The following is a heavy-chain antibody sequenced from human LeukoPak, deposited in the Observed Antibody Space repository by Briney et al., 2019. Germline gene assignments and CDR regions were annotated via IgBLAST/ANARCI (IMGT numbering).Heavy chain of an antibody. CDR1: GFTVSSNY. J-gene: IGHJ4*02. D-gene: IGHD2-2*01. Sequence: GGSLRLSCAASGFTVSSNYMSWVRQAPGKGLEWVSVIYSGGSTYYADSVKGRFTISRDNSKNTLYLQMNSVRADDTAVYYCAREDQPPAGNLDYWGQGTLVTVSS. V-gene: IGHV3-53*01. CDR3: AREDQPPAGNLDY. CDR2: IYSGGST.